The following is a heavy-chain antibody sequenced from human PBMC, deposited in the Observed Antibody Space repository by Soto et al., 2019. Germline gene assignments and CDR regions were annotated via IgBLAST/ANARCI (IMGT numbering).Heavy chain of an antibody. D-gene: IGHD4-17*01. J-gene: IGHJ6*02. CDR2: IYYSGRT. V-gene: IGHV4-61*01. CDR3: ASDRFGLAVTTPPSFYYYYEMDV. CDR1: GGSVSSSSYY. Sequence: PSETLSLTCTVSGGSVSSSSYYWSWIRQPPGKGLEWIGYIYYSGRTNYNPSLKSRVTISVDTSKNQFSLKLSSVTAADTAVYYCASDRFGLAVTTPPSFYYYYEMDVWGQGTTVTVSS.